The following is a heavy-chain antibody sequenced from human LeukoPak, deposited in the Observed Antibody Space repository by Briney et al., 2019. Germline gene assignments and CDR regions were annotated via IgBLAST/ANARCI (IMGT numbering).Heavy chain of an antibody. Sequence: PGGSLRLSCAASGFTFSSNAMSWVRQAPGKGLEWVSAISKSGDSTFYADSVKGRFTISRDNSQNTLYVQMNSLRAEDTAVYYCAKDQGYSSAWYSRDGFDMWGQGIMVTVSS. V-gene: IGHV3-23*01. CDR3: AKDQGYSSAWYSRDGFDM. D-gene: IGHD6-19*01. J-gene: IGHJ3*02. CDR2: ISKSGDST. CDR1: GFTFSSNA.